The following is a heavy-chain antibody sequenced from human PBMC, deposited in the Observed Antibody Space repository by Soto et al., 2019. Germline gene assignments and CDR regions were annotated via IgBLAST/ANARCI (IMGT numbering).Heavy chain of an antibody. V-gene: IGHV4-34*01. J-gene: IGHJ4*02. CDR3: ARDRLTPFYDSSGYYYAPSFDY. Sequence: PSETLSLTCAVYGVSFSGYYWSWIRQPPGKGLEWIGEINHSGSTNYNPSLKSRVTISVDTSKNQFSLKLSSVTAADTAVYYCARDRLTPFYDSSGYYYAPSFDYWGQGTLVTVSS. CDR2: INHSGST. CDR1: GVSFSGYY. D-gene: IGHD3-22*01.